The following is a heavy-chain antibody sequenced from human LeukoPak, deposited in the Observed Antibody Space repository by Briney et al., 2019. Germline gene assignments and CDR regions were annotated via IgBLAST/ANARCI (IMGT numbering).Heavy chain of an antibody. D-gene: IGHD1-26*01. Sequence: GGSLRLSCAASGFTFSSHAMTWVRQAPGKGLEWVSAIRGSGGSTYYAGSVKGRFTISRDNSKNTLYPQMNSLRAEDTAVYYCAKAKWELYYCALDVWGQGTTVTVSS. CDR3: AKAKWELYYCALDV. J-gene: IGHJ6*02. CDR2: IRGSGGST. CDR1: GFTFSSHA. V-gene: IGHV3-23*01.